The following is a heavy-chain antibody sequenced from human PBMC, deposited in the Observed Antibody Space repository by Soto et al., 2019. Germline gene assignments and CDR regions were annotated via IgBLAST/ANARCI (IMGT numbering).Heavy chain of an antibody. CDR2: INHSGST. V-gene: IGHV4-34*01. CDR1: GGSFSGYY. CDR3: ARGVTTVKGVDY. J-gene: IGHJ4*02. D-gene: IGHD4-4*01. Sequence: QVQLQQWGAGLLKPSETLSLTCAVYGGSFSGYYWSWIRQPPGKGLEWIGEINHSGSTNYNPSLKSRVTISVDTSKNQFSLKLSSVTAADTAVYCCARGVTTVKGVDYWGQGTLVTVSS.